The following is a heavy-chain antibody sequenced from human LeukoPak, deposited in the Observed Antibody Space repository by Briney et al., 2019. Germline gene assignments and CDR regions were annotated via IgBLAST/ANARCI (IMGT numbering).Heavy chain of an antibody. J-gene: IGHJ4*02. Sequence: GGSLRLSCAASGFTFSSYGMHWVRQAPGKGLEWVAVMWFDGSNIYYADSVKGRFTISRDNSKDTLYLQMNSLRAEDTAVYYCARDYSSSWLRFFDYWGQGTLVTVSS. D-gene: IGHD6-6*01. CDR1: GFTFSSYG. CDR2: MWFDGSNI. CDR3: ARDYSSSWLRFFDY. V-gene: IGHV3-33*01.